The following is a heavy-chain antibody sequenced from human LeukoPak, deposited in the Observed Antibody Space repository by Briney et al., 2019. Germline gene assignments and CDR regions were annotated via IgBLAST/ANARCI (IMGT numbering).Heavy chain of an antibody. V-gene: IGHV1-69*13. CDR3: AREYYYGSGDGNI. J-gene: IGHJ3*02. D-gene: IGHD3-10*01. Sequence: SVKVSCKVSGYTLTELSMHWVRQAPGQGLEWMGGIIPIFGTANYAQKFQGRVTITADESTSTAYMELSSPRSEDTAVYYCAREYYYGSGDGNIWGQGTMVTVSS. CDR2: IIPIFGTA. CDR1: GYTLTELS.